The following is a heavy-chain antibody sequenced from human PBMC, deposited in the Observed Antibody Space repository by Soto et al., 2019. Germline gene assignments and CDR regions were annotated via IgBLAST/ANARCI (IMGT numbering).Heavy chain of an antibody. D-gene: IGHD3-3*01. J-gene: IGHJ3*02. Sequence: ASVKVSFKASGYTFTSYDINWVRQATGQGLEWMGWMNPNSGNTGYAQKFQGRVTMTRNTSISTAYMELSSLRSEDTAVYYCARGLSLRFWEWLPKIKHVVFDIWGKGKMVTVSS. CDR1: GYTFTSYD. V-gene: IGHV1-8*01. CDR2: MNPNSGNT. CDR3: ARGLSLRFWEWLPKIKHVVFDI.